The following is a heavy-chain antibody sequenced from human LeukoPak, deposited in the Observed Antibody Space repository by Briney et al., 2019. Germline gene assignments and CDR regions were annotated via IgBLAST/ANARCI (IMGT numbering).Heavy chain of an antibody. CDR3: ARGKRTFDY. CDR1: GFTFSQNY. Sequence: GGSLRLSCAASGFTFSQNYMSWIRQAPGKGLERVSYISSSAYSIYYAASVKGRFTISRDNAKNSLYLQMDSLRAEDTAIYYCARGKRTFDYWGQGTLVTVSS. D-gene: IGHD1-1*01. CDR2: ISSSAYSI. V-gene: IGHV3-11*01. J-gene: IGHJ4*02.